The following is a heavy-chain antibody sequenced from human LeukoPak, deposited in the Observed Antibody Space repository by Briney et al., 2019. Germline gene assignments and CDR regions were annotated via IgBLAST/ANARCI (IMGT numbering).Heavy chain of an antibody. D-gene: IGHD6-13*01. V-gene: IGHV3-30*19. J-gene: IGHJ4*02. CDR1: GFTFSHYG. CDR3: ARDSIAAAGNFDY. CDR2: TPYDGKYE. Sequence: GGSLRLSCTASGFTFSHYGMHWVRQAPGKGLEWLAFTPYDGKYEFYADSVKGRFTISRDNSKNTLYLQMNSLRAEDTAVYYCARDSIAAAGNFDYWGQGTLVTVSS.